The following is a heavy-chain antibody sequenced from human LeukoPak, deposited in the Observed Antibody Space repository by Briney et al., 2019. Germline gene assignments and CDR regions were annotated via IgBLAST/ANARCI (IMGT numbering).Heavy chain of an antibody. CDR2: IHYGTNT. J-gene: IGHJ4*02. CDR3: ARNDAKMVTVDY. D-gene: IGHD2-21*02. Sequence: SETLSLTCTVSGVSITRRSYDWGWIRQPPGKGPEGMGIIHYGTNTYRNPSPKSRVTISMETSKNHFSLSLSSVTAADTAVYYCARNDAKMVTVDYRGQGTLVTVSS. V-gene: IGHV4-39*02. CDR1: GVSITRRSYD.